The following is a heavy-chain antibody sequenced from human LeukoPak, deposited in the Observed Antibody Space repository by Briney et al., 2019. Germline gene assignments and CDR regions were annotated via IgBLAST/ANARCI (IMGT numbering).Heavy chain of an antibody. D-gene: IGHD6-19*01. CDR1: GFTFITYA. J-gene: IGHJ4*02. V-gene: IGHV3-66*01. CDR3: ARDLAVAGSDY. Sequence: QTGGSLRLSCAASGFTFITYAMHWVRQAPGKGLEWVSVIYSGGRTDYADSVKGRFTISRDNSKNTLYLQMNSLRAEDTAVYYCARDLAVAGSDYWGQGTLVTVSS. CDR2: IYSGGRT.